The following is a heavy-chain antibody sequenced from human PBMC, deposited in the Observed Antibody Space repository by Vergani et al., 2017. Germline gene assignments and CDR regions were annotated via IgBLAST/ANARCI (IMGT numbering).Heavy chain of an antibody. V-gene: IGHV4-34*01. J-gene: IGHJ5*02. CDR2: ISHSGST. Sequence: QVQLQQWGAGLLKPSETLSLTCAVYDGSFNDYYWSWIRQPPGKGLEWIGEISHSGSTNYNPSLKSRVTISIDTSKNQFSLKLNSVTAADTAVYYCARQSGSPSGGWFDPWGQGTLVTVSS. CDR1: DGSFNDYY. CDR3: ARQSGSPSGGWFDP. D-gene: IGHD1-26*01.